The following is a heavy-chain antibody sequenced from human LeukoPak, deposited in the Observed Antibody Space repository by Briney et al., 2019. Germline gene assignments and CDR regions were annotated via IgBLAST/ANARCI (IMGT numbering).Heavy chain of an antibody. CDR1: GGTFSSYA. D-gene: IGHD3-22*01. V-gene: IGHV1-69*06. CDR3: ARDPNYYDSSGYYYVSDY. CDR2: IIPIFGTA. Sequence: ASVKVSCKASGGTFSSYAISWVRQAPGQGLEWMGGIIPIFGTANYAQKFQGRVTITADKSTSTAYMELSSLRSEDTAVYYCARDPNYYDSSGYYYVSDYWGQGTLVTVSS. J-gene: IGHJ4*02.